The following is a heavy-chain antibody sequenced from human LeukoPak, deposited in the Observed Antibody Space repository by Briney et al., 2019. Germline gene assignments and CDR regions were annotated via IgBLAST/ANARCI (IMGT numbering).Heavy chain of an antibody. D-gene: IGHD1-26*01. V-gene: IGHV4-34*01. CDR3: ARGAPLVVGATDYYYMDV. Sequence: SETLSLTCAVSGGSFSGYYWSWVRRPPGKGLEWIGEINHSGSTNYNPSLKSRGTISVDTYKNQFSLKLSSVTAADTAVYYCARGAPLVVGATDYYYMDVWGKGTTVTVSS. J-gene: IGHJ6*03. CDR1: GGSFSGYY. CDR2: INHSGST.